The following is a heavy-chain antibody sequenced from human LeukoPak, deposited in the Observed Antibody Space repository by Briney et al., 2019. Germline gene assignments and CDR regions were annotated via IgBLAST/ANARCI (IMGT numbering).Heavy chain of an antibody. CDR1: GFTFISST. CDR3: AADLPGGAMFDP. V-gene: IGHV1-58*02. D-gene: IGHD3-16*01. Sequence: SVKVSCKASGFTFISSTIQWVRQARGQRLEWMGWIVVGSGNTNYAQNSQERVTITRDMSTSTAYMELSSLRSEDTAVYYCAADLPGGAMFDPWGQGTLVTVSP. J-gene: IGHJ5*02. CDR2: IVVGSGNT.